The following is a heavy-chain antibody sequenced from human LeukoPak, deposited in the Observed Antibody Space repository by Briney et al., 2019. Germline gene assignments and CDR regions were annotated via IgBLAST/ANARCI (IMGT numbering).Heavy chain of an antibody. CDR1: GYSLGKNYY. J-gene: IGHJ4*02. CDR2: IYGTGST. D-gene: IGHD3-16*01. V-gene: IGHV4-38-2*01. Sequence: PSETLSLTCAVSGYSLGKNYYWGWIRQPPGKGLEWIGRIYGTGSTSYNPSLMNRVTMAVDTSKNQFSLKMTSVTAADTAVYYCARYDSRGSASTRFDYWGQGILVTISS. CDR3: ARYDSRGSASTRFDY.